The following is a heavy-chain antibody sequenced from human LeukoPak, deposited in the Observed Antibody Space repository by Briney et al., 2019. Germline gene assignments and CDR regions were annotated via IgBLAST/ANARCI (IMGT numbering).Heavy chain of an antibody. D-gene: IGHD3-10*01. J-gene: IGHJ5*02. Sequence: SGPVLVKPTETRTLTSSGTWFSLSNARMGVSWIRQPPGKALEWLAHSSSNDEKSYSTSLKSRLTISRDTSKSQVTLTMTNLDPVVRATNDGARVQRDDYYGVPNRFDTWGQGTLVTVSS. CDR3: ARVQRDDYYGVPNRFDT. CDR1: WFSLSNARMG. CDR2: SSSNDEK. V-gene: IGHV2-26*01.